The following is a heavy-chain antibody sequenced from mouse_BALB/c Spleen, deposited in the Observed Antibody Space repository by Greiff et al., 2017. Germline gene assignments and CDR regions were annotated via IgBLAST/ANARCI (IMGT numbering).Heavy chain of an antibody. Sequence: EVKLMESGGGLVKPGGSLKLSCAASGFTFSSYAMSWVRQTPEKRLEWVASISSGGSTYYPDSVKGRFTISRDNARNILYLQMSSLRSEDTAMYYCARGTTVVAHYYAMDYWGQGTSVTVSS. D-gene: IGHD1-1*01. CDR2: ISSGGST. V-gene: IGHV5-6-5*01. J-gene: IGHJ4*01. CDR1: GFTFSSYA. CDR3: ARGTTVVAHYYAMDY.